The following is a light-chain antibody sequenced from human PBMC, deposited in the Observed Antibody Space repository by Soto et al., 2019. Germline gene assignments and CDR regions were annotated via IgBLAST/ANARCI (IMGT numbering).Light chain of an antibody. CDR3: VQHLQAPYT. V-gene: IGKV2-28*01. J-gene: IGKJ2*01. CDR1: QSLLHSDGYNS. Sequence: DIVMTQSALSLPVTPGEPAPISCRSRQSLLHSDGYNSLDWYLQKPGQSPQLLIYLGSNRASGVPDRFSGSGSGTNFTLKISRVEAGDVGVYYCVQHLQAPYTFGQGTKLEIK. CDR2: LGS.